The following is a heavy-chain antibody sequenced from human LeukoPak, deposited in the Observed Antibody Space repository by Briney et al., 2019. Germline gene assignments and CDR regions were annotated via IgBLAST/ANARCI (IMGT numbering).Heavy chain of an antibody. D-gene: IGHD3-16*02. CDR3: ARSGGVIVGIGY. V-gene: IGHV1-8*01. CDR2: MNPNSGNT. J-gene: IGHJ4*02. CDR1: EYTFTSYD. Sequence: ASVKVSCKASEYTFTSYDINWVRQASGQGLEWMGWMNPNSGNTGYAQKFQGRVTMTRNTSISTAYMELSSLRSEDTAVYYCARSGGVIVGIGYWGQGTLVTVSS.